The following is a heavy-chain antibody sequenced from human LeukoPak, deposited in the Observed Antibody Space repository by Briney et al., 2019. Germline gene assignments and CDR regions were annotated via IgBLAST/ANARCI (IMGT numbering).Heavy chain of an antibody. V-gene: IGHV3-30-3*01. J-gene: IGHJ4*02. CDR2: ISYDGSNK. CDR3: ARDGGYDFWSGYYQDY. D-gene: IGHD3-3*01. Sequence: GGSLRLSCAASGFTFSSYAMHWVRQAPGKGLEWVAVISYDGSNKYYADSVKGRFTISRDNSKNTLYLQMDSLRAEDTAVYYCARDGGYDFWSGYYQDYWGQGTLVTVSS. CDR1: GFTFSSYA.